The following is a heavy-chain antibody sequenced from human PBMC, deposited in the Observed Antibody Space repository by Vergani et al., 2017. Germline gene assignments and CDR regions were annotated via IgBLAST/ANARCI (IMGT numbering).Heavy chain of an antibody. CDR1: GGTFSSYT. V-gene: IGHV1-69*02. CDR3: ASAEAGTYGY. D-gene: IGHD6-19*01. J-gene: IGHJ4*02. Sequence: QVQLVQSGAEVKKPGSSVKVSCKASGGTFSSYTISWVRQAPGQGLEWMGRIIPILGIANYAQKFQGRVTITADKSTSTAYMELRSLRSDDTAVYYCASAEAGTYGYWGQGTMVTVSS. CDR2: IIPILGIA.